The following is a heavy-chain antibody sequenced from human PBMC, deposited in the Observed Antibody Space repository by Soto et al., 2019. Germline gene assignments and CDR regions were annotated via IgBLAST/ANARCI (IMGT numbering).Heavy chain of an antibody. CDR1: GFTFSPFW. D-gene: IGHD3-10*01. CDR2: ISYDGSNK. V-gene: IGHV3-30-3*01. CDR3: ARAGSYRFDY. J-gene: IGHJ4*01. Sequence: PGGSLKLSFPPSGFTFSPFWSHWSRQAPGKGLEWVAVISYDGSNKYYADSVKGRFTISRDNAKNTLYLQMNSLTTEDTAVYYCARAGSYRFDYWGHGTLVTVSS.